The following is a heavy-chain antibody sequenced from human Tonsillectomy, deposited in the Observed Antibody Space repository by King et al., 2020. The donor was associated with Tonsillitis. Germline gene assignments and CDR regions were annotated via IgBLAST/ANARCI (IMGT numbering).Heavy chain of an antibody. J-gene: IGHJ6*02. Sequence: VQLVQSGGGLVQPGGSLRLSCAASGFTFSIYAMTWVRQAPGKGLEWVSAISGSGGSTYYADSVKGRFTISRDSSKNTLSLQMNSLRAEDTAVYYCAKSGGYDLYFYYGMDVWGQGTTVTVS. CDR1: GFTFSIYA. CDR3: AKSGGYDLYFYYGMDV. D-gene: IGHD5-12*01. CDR2: ISGSGGST. V-gene: IGHV3-23*04.